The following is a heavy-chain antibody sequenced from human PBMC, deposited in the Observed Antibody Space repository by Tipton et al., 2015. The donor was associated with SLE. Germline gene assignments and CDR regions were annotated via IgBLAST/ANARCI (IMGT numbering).Heavy chain of an antibody. J-gene: IGHJ4*02. V-gene: IGHV4-31*03. D-gene: IGHD1-26*01. CDR2: IFYSGNT. CDR1: GGYISSDGFY. Sequence: TLSLTCTVSGGYISSDGFYWSWHRQHPGKGMELIGYIFYSGNTFYNPSLKSRLRISVDTAAKEFSLRLTSVTAADTAVYYCARARYSGSFFDYWGQGILVTVAS. CDR3: ARARYSGSFFDY.